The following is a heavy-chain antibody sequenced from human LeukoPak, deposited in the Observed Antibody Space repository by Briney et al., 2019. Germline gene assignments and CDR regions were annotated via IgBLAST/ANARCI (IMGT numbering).Heavy chain of an antibody. CDR3: AKDLYRRYYDFWSGYSKFDY. Sequence: GGSLRLSCAASGFTFSNYWMHWVRQAPGEALMWVSRIKSDGSSTTYADSVKGRFTISRDNSKNTLYLQMNSLRAEDTAVYYCAKDLYRRYYDFWSGYSKFDYWGQGTLVTVSS. CDR1: GFTFSNYW. D-gene: IGHD3-3*01. V-gene: IGHV3-74*01. J-gene: IGHJ4*02. CDR2: IKSDGSST.